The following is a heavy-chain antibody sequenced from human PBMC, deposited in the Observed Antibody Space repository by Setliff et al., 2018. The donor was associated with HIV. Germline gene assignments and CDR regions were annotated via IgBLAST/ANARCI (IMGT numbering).Heavy chain of an antibody. CDR1: GYTFTTYG. V-gene: IGHV7-4-1*02. CDR2: INTETGNP. D-gene: IGHD2-15*01. J-gene: IGHJ4*02. CDR3: AKGLDGGWMPFDY. Sequence: ASVKVSCKASGYTFTTYGISWVRQAPGQGLEWMGWINTETGNPMYAQGFTGRFVFSLDTSVSTAYLQINSLKTEDTAMYYCAKGLDGGWMPFDYWGQGALVTVSS.